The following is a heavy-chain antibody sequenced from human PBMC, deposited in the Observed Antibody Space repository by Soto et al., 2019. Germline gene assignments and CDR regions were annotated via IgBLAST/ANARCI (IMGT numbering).Heavy chain of an antibody. D-gene: IGHD3-3*01. Sequence: GGSLRLSCAAAEFTFRSYAMSWVRQAPGKGLEWVSSIDGSGDNAYYADSAKGRFSISRDNSKNTLSLQMNRLSAEDTAIYYCAKALGPKLRFLYMDVWGQGTTVTVSS. CDR2: IDGSGDNA. CDR3: AKALGPKLRFLYMDV. J-gene: IGHJ6*02. V-gene: IGHV3-23*01. CDR1: EFTFRSYA.